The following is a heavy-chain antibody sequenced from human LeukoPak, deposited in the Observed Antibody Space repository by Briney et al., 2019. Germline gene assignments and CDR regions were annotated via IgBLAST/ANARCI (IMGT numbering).Heavy chain of an antibody. CDR3: AKESGGWFGP. CDR1: GFTFSSYG. Sequence: GRSLRLSCAASGFTFSSYGMHCVRQAPGKGMEWVAVIWYDGSNKYYADSVKGRFTISRDNSKNTLYLQMNSLRAEDTAVYYCAKESGGWFGPWGQGTLVTVSS. CDR2: IWYDGSNK. D-gene: IGHD4-23*01. V-gene: IGHV3-33*06. J-gene: IGHJ5*02.